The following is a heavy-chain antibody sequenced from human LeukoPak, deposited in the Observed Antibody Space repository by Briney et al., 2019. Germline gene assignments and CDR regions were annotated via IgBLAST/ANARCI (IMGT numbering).Heavy chain of an antibody. Sequence: GGSLRLSCSASGSPFSTLGMHWVRQAPGKGLEHVSTIGSDGDGTYYADSVKDRFIISRDNSKNAVYLQMSSLRPEDTAVYYCVSPVFINFWGQGTLVTVSS. J-gene: IGHJ4*01. D-gene: IGHD1-14*01. V-gene: IGHV3-64D*06. CDR3: VSPVFINF. CDR2: IGSDGDGT. CDR1: GSPFSTLG.